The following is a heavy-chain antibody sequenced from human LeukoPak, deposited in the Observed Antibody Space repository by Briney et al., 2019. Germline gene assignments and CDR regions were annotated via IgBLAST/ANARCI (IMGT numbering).Heavy chain of an antibody. V-gene: IGHV1-2*02. CDR3: ARFPTGYWGPYYYYYMDV. J-gene: IGHJ6*03. Sequence: ASVKVSCKASGYTFTGYYMHWVRQAPGQGLEWMGWINPNSGGTNYAQKFQGRVTMTRDTSISTAYMELSRLRSDDTAVYYCARFPTGYWGPYYYYYMDVWGKGTTVTVSS. CDR1: GYTFTGYY. CDR2: INPNSGGT. D-gene: IGHD6-25*01.